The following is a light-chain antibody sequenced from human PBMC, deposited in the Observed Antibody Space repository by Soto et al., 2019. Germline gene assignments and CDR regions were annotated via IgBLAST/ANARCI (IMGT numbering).Light chain of an antibody. Sequence: DIVMTQSPDSLAVSLGETATINCKSSQNVLYTSNNKNELAWYQQKPGQPPKLLIYWASTRESGVHDRFSGSESGKAFHLTISRLQAEDVAVYYCHQYHTPPYTFGKGTKLEIK. V-gene: IGKV4-1*01. J-gene: IGKJ2*01. CDR2: WAS. CDR3: HQYHTPPYT. CDR1: QNVLYTSNNKNE.